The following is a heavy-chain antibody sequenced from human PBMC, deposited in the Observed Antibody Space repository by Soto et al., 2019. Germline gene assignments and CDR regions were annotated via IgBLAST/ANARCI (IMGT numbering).Heavy chain of an antibody. J-gene: IGHJ5*02. V-gene: IGHV4-31*03. CDR1: GGSISSGGYS. CDR3: ARGRSGGKIAAENWFDP. D-gene: IGHD6-13*01. Sequence: PSETLSLTCTVSGGSISSGGYSWSWIRQHPGKGLEWIGYIYYSGSTYYNPSLKSRVTISVDTSKNQFSLKLSSVTAADTAVYYCARGRSGGKIAAENWFDPWGQGTLVTVSS. CDR2: IYYSGST.